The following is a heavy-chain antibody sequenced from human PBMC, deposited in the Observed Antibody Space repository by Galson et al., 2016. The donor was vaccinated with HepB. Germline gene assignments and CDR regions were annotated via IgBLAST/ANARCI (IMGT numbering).Heavy chain of an antibody. CDR3: AAQTTINAFDM. CDR1: GFTLSSFG. CDR2: VSHDGIDK. V-gene: IGHV3-30*03. J-gene: IGHJ3*02. D-gene: IGHD4-11*01. Sequence: SLRLSCAPAGFTLSSFGIHWVRQAPGKGLEWVALVSHDGIDKHYGDSVKGRFTISRDNSKNTIYLQMNSLRAEDTAVYYCAAQTTINAFDMWGRGTMVTVSS.